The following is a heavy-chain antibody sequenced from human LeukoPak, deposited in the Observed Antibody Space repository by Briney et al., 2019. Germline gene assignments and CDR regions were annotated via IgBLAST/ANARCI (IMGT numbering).Heavy chain of an antibody. Sequence: GGSLRLSCAASGFTFSSYEMNWVRQAPGKGLEWVSAISGSGGSTYYADSVKGRFTISRDNSKNTLYLQMDSLRAEDTAVYYCAKVMATFSDAFDIWGQGTMVTVSS. J-gene: IGHJ3*02. CDR2: ISGSGGST. CDR1: GFTFSSYE. CDR3: AKVMATFSDAFDI. D-gene: IGHD5-12*01. V-gene: IGHV3-23*01.